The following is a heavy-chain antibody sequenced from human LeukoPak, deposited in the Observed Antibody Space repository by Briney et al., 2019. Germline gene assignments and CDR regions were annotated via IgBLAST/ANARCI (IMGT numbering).Heavy chain of an antibody. D-gene: IGHD5-18*01. V-gene: IGHV4-39*07. CDR2: TYYSGST. J-gene: IGHJ6*03. CDR3: ARDWAGEDTAMPRVYYYYYYMDV. CDR1: GVSISTYY. Sequence: SETLSLTCTVSGVSISTYYWGWIRQPPGKGLEWIGSTYYSGSTYYNPSLKSRVTISVDTSKNQFSLKLSSVTAADTAVYYCARDWAGEDTAMPRVYYYYYYMDVWGKGTTVTVSS.